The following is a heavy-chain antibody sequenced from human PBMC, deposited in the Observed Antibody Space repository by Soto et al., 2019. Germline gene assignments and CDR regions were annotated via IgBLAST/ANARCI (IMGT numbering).Heavy chain of an antibody. Sequence: QVQLVQSGAEVKKPGSSVKVSCKASGGTFSSYAISWVRKAPGQGLEWMGGFIPIFGTANYAQKFQGRVTITADESTSTAYMELSSLRSEDTAVYYCARGGRYCSGGSCYSYAFDIWGQGTMVTVSS. CDR3: ARGGRYCSGGSCYSYAFDI. D-gene: IGHD2-15*01. J-gene: IGHJ3*02. CDR1: GGTFSSYA. V-gene: IGHV1-69*01. CDR2: FIPIFGTA.